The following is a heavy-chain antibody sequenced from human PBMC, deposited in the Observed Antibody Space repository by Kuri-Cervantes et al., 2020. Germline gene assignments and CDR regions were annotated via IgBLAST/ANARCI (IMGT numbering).Heavy chain of an antibody. J-gene: IGHJ4*02. V-gene: IGHV3-15*01. Sequence: GESLKISCTTSGFTFSAYSMTWVRQAPGKGLEWVGRIKSKTDGGTTDYAAPVKGRFSISRDDSEDTVDLQMNSLKTEDTALYYCTTDIGWELRRDYWGQGTLVTVSS. CDR1: GFTFSAYS. CDR3: TTDIGWELRRDY. D-gene: IGHD1-26*01. CDR2: IKSKTDGGTT.